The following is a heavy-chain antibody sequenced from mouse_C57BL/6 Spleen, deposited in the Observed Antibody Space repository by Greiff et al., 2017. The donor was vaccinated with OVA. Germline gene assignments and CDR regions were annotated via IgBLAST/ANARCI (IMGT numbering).Heavy chain of an antibody. D-gene: IGHD1-1*01. CDR1: GFNIKNTY. Sequence: VQLQQSVAELVRPGASVKLSCTASGFNIKNTYMHWVKQRPEQGLEWIGRIDPANGNTTYAPKFQGKATITADTSSNTAYLQLSSLTSEDTAIYYCAPVFITTVVATSHYAMDYWGQGTSVTVSS. CDR3: APVFITTVVATSHYAMDY. CDR2: IDPANGNT. J-gene: IGHJ4*01. V-gene: IGHV14-3*01.